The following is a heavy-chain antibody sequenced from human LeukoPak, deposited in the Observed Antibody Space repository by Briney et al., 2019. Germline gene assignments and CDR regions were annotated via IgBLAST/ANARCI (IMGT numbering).Heavy chain of an antibody. Sequence: GGSLRLSCAASGFTFSNYWMHWVRQAPGKGLVWVSRISSDGSNTNYADSVKGRFTISRDNAKNTPYLQMNTLRAEDTAVYYCARWIRYGDFWGQGTLVTVSS. CDR1: GFTFSNYW. CDR3: ARWIRYGDF. V-gene: IGHV3-74*01. J-gene: IGHJ4*02. D-gene: IGHD4-17*01. CDR2: ISSDGSNT.